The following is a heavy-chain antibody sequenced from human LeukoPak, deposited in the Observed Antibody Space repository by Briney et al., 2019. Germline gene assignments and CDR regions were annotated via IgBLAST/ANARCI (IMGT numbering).Heavy chain of an antibody. CDR2: INPNSGGT. Sequence: ASVKVSCKASGYTFTGYYMHWVRQAPGQGLEWMGWINPNSGGTNYAQKFQGWVTMTRDTSISTAYMELSRLRSDNTAVYYCARDLGSGGEDYGGYGLALGGMDVWGQGTTVTVSS. CDR3: ARDLGSGGEDYGGYGLALGGMDV. J-gene: IGHJ6*02. CDR1: GYTFTGYY. V-gene: IGHV1-2*04. D-gene: IGHD4-17*01.